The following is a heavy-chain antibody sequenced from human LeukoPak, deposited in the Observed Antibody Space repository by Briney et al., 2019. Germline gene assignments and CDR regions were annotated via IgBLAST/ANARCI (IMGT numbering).Heavy chain of an antibody. Sequence: GGSLRLSCAASGFTFSSYVMSWVRQAPGKGLEWVSATSGSGDTTSYADSVKGRFAISRDNSKNTLFLQMNSLRAEDTAIYYCAKGVSGYYYFDYWGQGTLVTVSS. CDR2: TSGSGDTT. CDR1: GFTFSSYV. V-gene: IGHV3-23*01. D-gene: IGHD3-22*01. J-gene: IGHJ4*02. CDR3: AKGVSGYYYFDY.